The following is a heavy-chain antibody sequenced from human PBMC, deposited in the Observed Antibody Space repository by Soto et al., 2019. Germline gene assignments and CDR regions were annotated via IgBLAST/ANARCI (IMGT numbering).Heavy chain of an antibody. CDR3: VYYYDSSGYYYFDY. CDR2: IYSGGST. CDR1: GFTVSSNY. Sequence: PGGSLRLSCAASGFTVSSNYMSWVRQAPGKGLEWVSVIYSGGSTYYADSVKGRFTISRDNSKNTLYLQMNSLRAEDTAVYYCVYYYDSSGYYYFDYWGQGTLVTVS. J-gene: IGHJ4*02. V-gene: IGHV3-53*01. D-gene: IGHD3-22*01.